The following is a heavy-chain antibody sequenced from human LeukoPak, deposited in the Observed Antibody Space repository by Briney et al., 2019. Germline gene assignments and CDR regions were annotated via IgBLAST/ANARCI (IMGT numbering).Heavy chain of an antibody. Sequence: PGGSLRLSCAASGFTFSSYAMSWVRQTPGKGLEWVSAISGSGGSTYYADSVKGRFTISRDNSKNTLYLQMNSLRAEDTAVYYCAKLYGSGSYPYYWGQGTLVTVSS. CDR1: GFTFSSYA. CDR2: ISGSGGST. D-gene: IGHD3-10*01. J-gene: IGHJ4*02. V-gene: IGHV3-23*01. CDR3: AKLYGSGSYPYY.